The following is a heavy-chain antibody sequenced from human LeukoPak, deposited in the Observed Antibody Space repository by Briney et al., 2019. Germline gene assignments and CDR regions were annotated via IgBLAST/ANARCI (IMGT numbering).Heavy chain of an antibody. CDR1: EYSFTNYW. CDR2: IYPGDSDT. V-gene: IGHV5-51*01. D-gene: IGHD6-19*01. J-gene: IGHJ5*01. Sequence: GESLKISCKGSEYSFTNYWIGWVRQMPGRGLECMGIIYPGDSDTRYSPAFQGQVTISVDKSISTAYLQWNSLKASDTAMYYCARRGSGWSFDSWGQGTLVTVSS. CDR3: ARRGSGWSFDS.